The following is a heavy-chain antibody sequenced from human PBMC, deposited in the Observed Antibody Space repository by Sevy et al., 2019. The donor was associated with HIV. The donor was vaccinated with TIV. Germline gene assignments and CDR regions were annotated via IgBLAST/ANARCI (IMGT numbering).Heavy chain of an antibody. Sequence: GGSLRLSCAASGFTFSSYWMSWVRQAPGKGLEWVANIKQDGNEKYYVDSVKGRFTISRDNAKNSLYLQMNSLRAEDMAVYYCASHGDYPKDAFDIWGQGTMVTVSS. CDR1: GFTFSSYW. CDR2: IKQDGNEK. D-gene: IGHD4-17*01. J-gene: IGHJ3*02. CDR3: ASHGDYPKDAFDI. V-gene: IGHV3-7*01.